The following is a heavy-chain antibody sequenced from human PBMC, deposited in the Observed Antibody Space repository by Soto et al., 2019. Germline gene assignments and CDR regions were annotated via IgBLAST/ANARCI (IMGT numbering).Heavy chain of an antibody. CDR3: ARNQLLSLYGRDV. Sequence: QVQLVESGGGLVKPGGSLRLSCAASGFTFSDYYMRWIRQAPGKGLECVSYISTTGDTIYYADSVKGRFTISRDNARKSLYLQMNSLRAEDTAVYYCARNQLLSLYGRDVWGQGITVTVSS. D-gene: IGHD2-2*01. J-gene: IGHJ6*02. CDR2: ISTTGDTI. CDR1: GFTFSDYY. V-gene: IGHV3-11*01.